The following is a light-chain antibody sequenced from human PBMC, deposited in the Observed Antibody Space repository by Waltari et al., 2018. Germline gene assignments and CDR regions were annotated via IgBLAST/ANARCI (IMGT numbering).Light chain of an antibody. CDR2: EVT. CDR3: SSFASDGSYV. Sequence: QSALTQPPSVSGSPGQSVTISCPGTSSDVGTYYRVSWYQQSPGTAPKLLIYEVTYRAPGVPDRFSAAKAGNTASLTISGLQPEDEADYYCSSFASDGSYVFGTGTTVAVL. J-gene: IGLJ1*01. CDR1: SSDVGTYYR. V-gene: IGLV2-18*02.